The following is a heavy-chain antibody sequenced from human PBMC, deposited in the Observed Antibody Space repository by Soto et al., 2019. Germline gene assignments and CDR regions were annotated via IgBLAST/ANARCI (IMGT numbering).Heavy chain of an antibody. CDR2: IYWDYDN. Sequence: QITLKESGPTLVRPTQTLTLTCTFSGFSLSTTGVGVGWIRQPPGKALEWLALIYWDYDNRYSPSLKSRLTISKDNSKPDVILTMTNMDHVDTATYYCDQRLRDYGLGRERANYFDNWGKGTLVTVSS. CDR1: GFSLSTTGVG. D-gene: IGHD3-10*01. J-gene: IGHJ4*02. V-gene: IGHV2-5*02. CDR3: DQRLRDYGLGRERANYFDN.